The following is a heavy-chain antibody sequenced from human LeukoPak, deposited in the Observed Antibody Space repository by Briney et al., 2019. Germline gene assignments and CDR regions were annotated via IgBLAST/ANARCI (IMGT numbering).Heavy chain of an antibody. D-gene: IGHD2-15*01. CDR2: INPNSGGT. CDR3: ARGRRAGVVVAATRGYYYYYMDV. V-gene: IGHV1-2*02. Sequence: GASVKVSCKASGYTFTGYYMQWVRQAPGQGLEWMGWINPNSGGTNYAQKFQGRATMTRDTSISTAYMELSRLRSDDTAVYYCARGRRAGVVVAATRGYYYYYMDVWGKGTTVTISS. CDR1: GYTFTGYY. J-gene: IGHJ6*03.